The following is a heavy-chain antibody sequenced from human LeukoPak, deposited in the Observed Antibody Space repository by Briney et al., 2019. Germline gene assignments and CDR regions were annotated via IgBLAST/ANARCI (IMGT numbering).Heavy chain of an antibody. J-gene: IGHJ4*02. CDR3: ASEYYYDSSGYYSLAH. Sequence: SETLSLTCTVSGGSISTYYWSWIRQPAGKGLEWIGRIYTSGSTNYNPSLKSRVTMSVDTSKNQFSLKLNSVTAADTALYYCASEYYYDSSGYYSLAHWGQGTLVTVSS. V-gene: IGHV4-4*07. D-gene: IGHD3-22*01. CDR2: IYTSGST. CDR1: GGSISTYY.